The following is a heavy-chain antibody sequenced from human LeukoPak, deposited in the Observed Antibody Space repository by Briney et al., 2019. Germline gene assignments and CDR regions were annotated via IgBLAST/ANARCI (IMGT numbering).Heavy chain of an antibody. Sequence: PGGSLRLSCAASGFTFSSYSMNWVRQAPGKGLEWVSSISSSSSYIYYADSVKGRFTISRDNAKNSLYLQMNSLRAGDTAVYYCARGATMIVVALGYWGQGTLVTVSS. D-gene: IGHD3-22*01. CDR1: GFTFSSYS. CDR3: ARGATMIVVALGY. J-gene: IGHJ4*02. V-gene: IGHV3-21*01. CDR2: ISSSSSYI.